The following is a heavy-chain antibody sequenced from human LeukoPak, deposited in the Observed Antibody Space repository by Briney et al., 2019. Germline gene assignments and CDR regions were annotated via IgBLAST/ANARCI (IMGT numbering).Heavy chain of an antibody. J-gene: IGHJ4*02. CDR2: ISGYNAKT. V-gene: IGHV1-18*01. CDR1: GYMFSSYY. CDR3: TRTRDYFATTRYFDY. D-gene: IGHD1-26*01. Sequence: ASVKVSCKASGYMFSSYYMTWVRQAPGQGPEWMGWISGYNAKTNYAQKFQGRVTMTTDTSTRTAYLELRSLSSDDTAVYYCTRTRDYFATTRYFDYWGQGTLVTVSS.